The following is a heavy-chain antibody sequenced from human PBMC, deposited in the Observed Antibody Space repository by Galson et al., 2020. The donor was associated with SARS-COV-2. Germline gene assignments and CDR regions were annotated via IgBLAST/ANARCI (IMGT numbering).Heavy chain of an antibody. Sequence: HSETLSLTCTVSGASLTSNNYYWGWIRQPPGMGLEWIGSIYYSGNAYLNPSLKSRVTISVDTSKNQFSLKLNSVTAADTAVYYCASPLPTDYYGYREYYEYDMDVWGQGTTVTVSS. V-gene: IGHV4-39*07. CDR2: IYYSGNA. CDR3: ASPLPTDYYGYREYYEYDMDV. D-gene: IGHD3-10*01. CDR1: GASLTSNNYY. J-gene: IGHJ6*02.